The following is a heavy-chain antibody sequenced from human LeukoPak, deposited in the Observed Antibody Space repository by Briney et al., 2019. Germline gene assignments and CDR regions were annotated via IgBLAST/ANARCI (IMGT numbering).Heavy chain of an antibody. CDR3: AREVYCSGGSCYPYFDY. V-gene: IGHV1-69*04. D-gene: IGHD2-15*01. CDR1: GGTFSSYA. CDR2: IIPILGIA. Sequence: SVKVSCKASGGTFSSYAISWVRQAPGQGLEWMGRIIPILGIANYAQKFQGRVTITADKSTSTAYMELSSLRSEDTAVYYCAREVYCSGGSCYPYFDYWGQGTLSPSPQ. J-gene: IGHJ4*02.